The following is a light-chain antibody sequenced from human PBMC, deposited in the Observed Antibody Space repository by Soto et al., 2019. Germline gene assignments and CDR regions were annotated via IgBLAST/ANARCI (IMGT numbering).Light chain of an antibody. CDR2: EVS. V-gene: IGLV2-8*01. Sequence: QSALTQPPSASGSPGQSVTISCTGTSSDVGGYNYVSWYQQHPGKAPKLMIYEVSKRPSGVPDRFSGSKSGNTASLTVSGLQAEDEVDYYCSSYAGSNGHVVFGGGTKLTAL. CDR3: SSYAGSNGHVV. CDR1: SSDVGGYNY. J-gene: IGLJ2*01.